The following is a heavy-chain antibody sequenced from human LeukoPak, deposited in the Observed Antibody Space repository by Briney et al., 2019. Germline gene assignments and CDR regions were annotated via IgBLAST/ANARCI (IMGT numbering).Heavy chain of an antibody. V-gene: IGHV1-8*01. CDR2: INPNSGNA. CDR3: ARKMRDSGSYPD. Sequence: ASVKVSCKASGYTFTSYDINWVRQATGQGLEWMGWINPNSGNAGYAQNFRGRVTMTRDTSISTVYMELSSLKSEDTAVYYCARKMRDSGSYPDWGPGTLVTVSS. D-gene: IGHD3-10*01. CDR1: GYTFTSYD. J-gene: IGHJ4*02.